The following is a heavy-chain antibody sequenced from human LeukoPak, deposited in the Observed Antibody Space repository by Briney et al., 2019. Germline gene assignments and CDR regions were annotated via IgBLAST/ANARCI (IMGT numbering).Heavy chain of an antibody. Sequence: GGSLRLSCAASGFTFSDFAMSWVRQAPGKGLDWISTISGTGGATYYADSVKGRFTISRDNSRNSLYVQMNSLRAKDTAVYYCAKSYIVVVPAAMGSDYWGQGTLVTVSS. J-gene: IGHJ4*02. CDR3: AKSYIVVVPAAMGSDY. V-gene: IGHV3-23*01. CDR1: GFTFSDFA. D-gene: IGHD2-2*01. CDR2: ISGTGGAT.